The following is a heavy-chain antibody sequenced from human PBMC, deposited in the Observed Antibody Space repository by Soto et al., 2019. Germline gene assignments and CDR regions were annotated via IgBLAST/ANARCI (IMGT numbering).Heavy chain of an antibody. D-gene: IGHD2-21*02. CDR1: GYTFTRYA. V-gene: IGHV1-3*01. J-gene: IGHJ4*02. CDR3: ARERAVSANFFDY. Sequence: ASVKVSCKASGYTFTRYAIHWLRQAPGQGPEWMGWINAGSGSSRYSQNFRGRVTITRDTSASTAYMELNSLVFEDTGVYFCARERAVSANFFDYWGQGTLVTVSS. CDR2: INAGSGSS.